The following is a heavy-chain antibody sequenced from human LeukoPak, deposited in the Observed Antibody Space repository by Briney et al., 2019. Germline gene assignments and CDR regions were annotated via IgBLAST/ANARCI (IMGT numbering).Heavy chain of an antibody. CDR2: IYYSGST. J-gene: IGHJ3*02. CDR3: ARKTRDAFDI. CDR1: GGSFSGYY. Sequence: SETLSLTCAVYGGSFSGYYWSWIRQHPGKGLEWIGYIYYSGSTYYNPSLKSRVTISVDTSKNQFSLKLSSVTAADTAVYYCARKTRDAFDIWGQGTMVSVSS. V-gene: IGHV4-31*11.